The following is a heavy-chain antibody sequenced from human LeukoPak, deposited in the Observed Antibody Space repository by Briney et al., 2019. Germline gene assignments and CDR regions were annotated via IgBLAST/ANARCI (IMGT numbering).Heavy chain of an antibody. CDR1: GYRFISYW. V-gene: IGHV5-51*01. J-gene: IGHJ4*02. CDR3: ARPMITGDINDY. Sequence: GGSLQISCRGSGYRFISYWIGWVRQMPGKGLEGMGIIYPGDSDTRYSPSFQGQVTISADKSISTAYLQWSSLKASDTAMYYCARPMITGDINDYWGQGTLVTVSS. CDR2: IYPGDSDT. D-gene: IGHD7-27*01.